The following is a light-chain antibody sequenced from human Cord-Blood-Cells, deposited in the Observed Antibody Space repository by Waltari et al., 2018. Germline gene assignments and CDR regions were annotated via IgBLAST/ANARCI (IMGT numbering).Light chain of an antibody. J-gene: IGKJ2*01. CDR2: KAS. V-gene: IGKV1-5*03. CDR1: QSISSW. Sequence: DIQMTQSPSTLSASVGDRVTITCRASQSISSWLVWYQQKPGKAPKLLIYKASSLESGVPSRFSGSGSGTEFTLTISSLQPDDFATYYCQQYNSYSLSTFGQGTKLEIK. CDR3: QQYNSYSLST.